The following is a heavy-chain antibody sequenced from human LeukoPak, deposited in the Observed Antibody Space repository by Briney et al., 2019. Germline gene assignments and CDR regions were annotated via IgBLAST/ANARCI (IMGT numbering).Heavy chain of an antibody. CDR1: GFTFSSYS. CDR3: ARDDFNGGPFDY. CDR2: ISSSSSYI. Sequence: GGSLRLSCAASGFTFSSYSMNWVRQAPGKGLEWVSSISSSSSYIYYADSVKGRFTISRDNAKNSLYLQMNSLRAEDTAVYYCARDDFNGGPFDYWGQRTLVTVSS. J-gene: IGHJ4*02. V-gene: IGHV3-21*01. D-gene: IGHD2-8*01.